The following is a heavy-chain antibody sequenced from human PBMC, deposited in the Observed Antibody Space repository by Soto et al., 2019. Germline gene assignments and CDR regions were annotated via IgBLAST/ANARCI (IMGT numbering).Heavy chain of an antibody. J-gene: IGHJ6*03. V-gene: IGHV4-59*12. CDR3: AGEILYGSGSPDYYYYYYMDD. Sequence: PSETLSLTCSVSGGSISSYFWSWIRQPPGKGLEWIGFIYYSGSTNYNPSLKSRVTISVDTSKNQFSLKLSSVTAADTAVYYCAGEILYGSGSPDYYYYYYMDDWGKGTTVTVSS. D-gene: IGHD3-10*01. CDR2: IYYSGST. CDR1: GGSISSYF.